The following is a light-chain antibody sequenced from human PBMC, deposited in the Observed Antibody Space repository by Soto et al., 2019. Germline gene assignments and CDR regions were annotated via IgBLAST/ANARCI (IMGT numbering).Light chain of an antibody. CDR2: EGS. CDR1: SSDVGSSNL. J-gene: IGLJ3*02. Sequence: QSVLTQPASVSGSPGQSITISCTGTSSDVGSSNLVSWYQHHPGRAPKLMIYEGSKRPSGVSNRFSGSKSGNTASLIISGLQADDEADYYCSSYASSTTDVLFGGGTKLTVL. V-gene: IGLV2-23*01. CDR3: SSYASSTTDVL.